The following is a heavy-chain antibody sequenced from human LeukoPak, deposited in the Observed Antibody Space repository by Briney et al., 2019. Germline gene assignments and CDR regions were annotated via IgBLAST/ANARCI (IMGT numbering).Heavy chain of an antibody. CDR3: AKPRYCTNGVCYTGFDY. CDR2: ISGSGGST. V-gene: IGHV3-23*01. Sequence: QSGGSLRLSCAASGFTFSSYAMSWVRQAPGKGLEWVSAISGSGGSTYYADSVKGRFTISRDNSKNTLYLQMNSLRAEDTAVYYCAKPRYCTNGVCYTGFDYWGQGTLVTVSS. J-gene: IGHJ4*02. CDR1: GFTFSSYA. D-gene: IGHD2-8*01.